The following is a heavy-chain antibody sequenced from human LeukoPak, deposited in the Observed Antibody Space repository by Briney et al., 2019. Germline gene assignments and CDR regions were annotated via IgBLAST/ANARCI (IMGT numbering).Heavy chain of an antibody. D-gene: IGHD3-16*01. CDR2: ISYDGSNK. CDR1: GSMFSSYA. CDR3: AREGDVDPCIDY. V-gene: IGHV3-30-3*01. J-gene: IGHJ4*02. Sequence: GRSLRLSCAASGSMFSSYAMHWVRQAPGKGLEWVAVISYDGSNKYYAESVKGRFTISRDNSKNTLYLQMNSLRAEDTAVYYCAREGDVDPCIDYWGQGTLVTVSS.